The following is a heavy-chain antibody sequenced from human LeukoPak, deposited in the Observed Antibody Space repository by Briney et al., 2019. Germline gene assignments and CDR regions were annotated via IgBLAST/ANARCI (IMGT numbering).Heavy chain of an antibody. J-gene: IGHJ6*03. CDR3: ARPYARGLTYYYYYMDV. CDR1: GFTVSSNY. CDR2: IYSGGST. D-gene: IGHD2-8*01. V-gene: IGHV3-53*01. Sequence: GGSLRLSCAASGFTVSSNYMNWVRQAPGKGLEWVSVIYSGGSTYYADFVKGRFTISRDISKNTVYLQMNSLGAGDTAVYYCARPYARGLTYYYYYMDVWGKGTTVTVSS.